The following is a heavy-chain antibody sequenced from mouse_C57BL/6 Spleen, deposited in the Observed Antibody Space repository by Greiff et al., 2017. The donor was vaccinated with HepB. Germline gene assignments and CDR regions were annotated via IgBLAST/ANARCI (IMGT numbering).Heavy chain of an antibody. J-gene: IGHJ4*01. CDR1: GFSLTSYG. CDR3: ARHGGLLRSYYAMDY. CDR2: IWSDGST. D-gene: IGHD2-3*01. Sequence: QVQLKESGPGLVAPSQSLSITCTVSGFSLTSYGVHWVRQPPGKGLEWLVVIWSDGSTTYNSALKSRLSISKDNSTSQVFLKMNSLQTDDTAMYYCARHGGLLRSYYAMDYWGQGTSVTVSS. V-gene: IGHV2-6-1*01.